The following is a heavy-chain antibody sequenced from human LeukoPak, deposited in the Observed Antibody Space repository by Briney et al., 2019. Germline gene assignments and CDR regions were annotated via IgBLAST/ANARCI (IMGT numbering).Heavy chain of an antibody. CDR3: ARIHSGSYYMGFDY. Sequence: GGSVRLSCEASGFTFSTYWMTWVRQAPGKGLEWVANIKEDGSEKSYVDSVKGRFTISKDNAKNSLYLQMNSLRAEDTAVYYCARIHSGSYYMGFDYWGQGALVTVSS. CDR1: GFTFSTYW. D-gene: IGHD1-26*01. CDR2: IKEDGSEK. V-gene: IGHV3-7*01. J-gene: IGHJ4*02.